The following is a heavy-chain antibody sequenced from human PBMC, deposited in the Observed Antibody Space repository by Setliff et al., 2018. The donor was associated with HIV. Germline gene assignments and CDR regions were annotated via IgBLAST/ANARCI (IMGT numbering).Heavy chain of an antibody. Sequence: KPSETLSLTCTVSGASISSATYYWSWIRQFPGEGLEWIGYIYNSGRTYYNPSLKSRVTISVDTSEDQFSLKLSSVTAADTAVYYCARGANYYDSSGYYDYWGQGTLVTVSS. CDR1: GASISSATYY. J-gene: IGHJ4*02. CDR3: ARGANYYDSSGYYDY. CDR2: IYNSGRT. V-gene: IGHV4-31*03. D-gene: IGHD3-22*01.